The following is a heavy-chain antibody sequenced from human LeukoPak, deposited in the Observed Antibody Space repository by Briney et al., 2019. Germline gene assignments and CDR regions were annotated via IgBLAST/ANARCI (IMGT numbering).Heavy chain of an antibody. CDR1: GGSFSGYY. CDR3: AKAHDDWNYVYFRH. Sequence: SETLSLTCAVYGGSFSGYYWSWIRQPPGKGLEWIGEINHSGSTNYNPSLKSRVTISVDTSKNQFSLKLSSVTAADTAVYYCAKAHDDWNYVYFRHWGQGTLVTVSS. D-gene: IGHD1-7*01. V-gene: IGHV4-34*01. J-gene: IGHJ1*01. CDR2: INHSGST.